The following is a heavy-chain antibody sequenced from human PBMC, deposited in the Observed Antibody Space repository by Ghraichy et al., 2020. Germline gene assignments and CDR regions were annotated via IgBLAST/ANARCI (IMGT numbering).Heavy chain of an antibody. Sequence: GESLNISCAASGFTFSSSWMAWVRQAPGKGPEWVANIKQDGIEKHYADSVRGRFTISRDNAKDSLYLQMNSLRAEDTAVYYCAKDSEGALDYWGHGTLVTVSS. CDR2: IKQDGIEK. V-gene: IGHV3-7*03. J-gene: IGHJ4*01. CDR1: GFTFSSSW. CDR3: AKDSEGALDY. D-gene: IGHD3-10*01.